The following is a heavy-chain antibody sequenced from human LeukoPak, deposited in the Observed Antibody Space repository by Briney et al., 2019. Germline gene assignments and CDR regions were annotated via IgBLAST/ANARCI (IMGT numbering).Heavy chain of an antibody. D-gene: IGHD5-24*01. CDR2: ISYDGSNK. V-gene: IGHV3-30*18. J-gene: IGHJ4*02. Sequence: PGRSLRLSCAASGFTFSSYGMPWVRQAPGKGLEWVAVISYDGSNKYYADSVKGRFTISRDNSKNTLYLQMNSLRAEDTAVYYCAKDGRDGYIDYWGQGTLVTVSS. CDR3: AKDGRDGYIDY. CDR1: GFTFSSYG.